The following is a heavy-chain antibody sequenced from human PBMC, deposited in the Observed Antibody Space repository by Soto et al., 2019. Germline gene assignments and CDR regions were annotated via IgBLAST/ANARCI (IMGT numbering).Heavy chain of an antibody. CDR1: GGSISSGGYS. CDR3: AGVRGYDFERVKSFDY. CDR2: IYHSGST. V-gene: IGHV4-30-2*01. D-gene: IGHD5-12*01. J-gene: IGHJ4*02. Sequence: QLQLQESGSGLVKPSQTLSLTCAVSGGSISSGGYSWSWIRQPPGKGLEWIGYIYHSGSTYYNPSLKSRVTIAVDRSQTQFSLKLSSVTAADTAVYYCAGVRGYDFERVKSFDYWGQGTPVAVSS.